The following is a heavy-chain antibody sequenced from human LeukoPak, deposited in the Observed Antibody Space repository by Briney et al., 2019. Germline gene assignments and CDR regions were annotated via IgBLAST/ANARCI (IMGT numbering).Heavy chain of an antibody. Sequence: PGGSLRLSCAASGFTFSSYAMSWVRQAPGKGLEWGSDISGRGGYTYYADSVKGRFTISRDNSKNTLFLQMISLRAEATAVYYCAKDQCSSTNCYADYWGQGTLVTVSS. CDR3: AKDQCSSTNCYADY. CDR1: GFTFSSYA. V-gene: IGHV3-23*01. CDR2: ISGRGGYT. J-gene: IGHJ4*02. D-gene: IGHD2-2*01.